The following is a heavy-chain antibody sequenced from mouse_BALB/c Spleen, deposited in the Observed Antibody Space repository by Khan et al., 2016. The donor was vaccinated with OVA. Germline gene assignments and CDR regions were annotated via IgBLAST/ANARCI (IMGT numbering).Heavy chain of an antibody. CDR1: GYSIASDYA. CDR2: ISYSGNT. J-gene: IGHJ2*01. CDR3: GRVYGGDFDY. V-gene: IGHV3-2*02. Sequence: VQLKESGPGLVKPSQSLSLTCTVTGYSIASDYAWNWIRQFPGNKLEWMGFISYSGNTNYNPSLKSRISITRDTSKNQFFLQLNSVTSADTATYYCGRVYGGDFDYWGQGTTLTVSS. D-gene: IGHD1-1*01.